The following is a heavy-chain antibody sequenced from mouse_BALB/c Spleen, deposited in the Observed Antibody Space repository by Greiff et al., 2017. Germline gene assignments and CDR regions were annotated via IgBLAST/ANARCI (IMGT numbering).Heavy chain of an antibody. CDR3: VRHRGYGYAMDY. CDR1: GFTFNTYA. CDR2: IRSKSNNYAT. D-gene: IGHD1-1*02. Sequence: EVQGVESGGGLVQPKGSLKLSCAASGFTFNTYAMNWVRQAPGKGLEWVARIRSKSNNYATYYADSVKDRFTISRDDSQSMLYLQMNNLKTEDTAMYYCVRHRGYGYAMDYWGQGTSVTVSS. J-gene: IGHJ4*01. V-gene: IGHV10-1*02.